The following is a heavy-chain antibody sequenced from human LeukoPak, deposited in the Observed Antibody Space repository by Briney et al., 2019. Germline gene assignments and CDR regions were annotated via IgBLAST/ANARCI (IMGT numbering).Heavy chain of an antibody. CDR1: GYTFTDYY. Sequence: ASVKVSCKASGYTFTDYYIHWVRQAPGQGLEWMGWINPNSGGTYYAQNFQGRVTMTRDTSISTAYMELSRLRSDDTAVYYCARGNDILTGYLVYWGQGTLVTVSS. D-gene: IGHD3-9*01. J-gene: IGHJ4*02. CDR3: ARGNDILTGYLVY. V-gene: IGHV1-2*02. CDR2: INPNSGGT.